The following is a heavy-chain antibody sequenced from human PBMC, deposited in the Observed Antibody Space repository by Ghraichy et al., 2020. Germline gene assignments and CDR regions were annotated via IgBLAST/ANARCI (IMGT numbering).Heavy chain of an antibody. CDR2: ISYDGSKK. Sequence: LRLSCAASGFTFSTYGMHWVRQAPGKGLEWMAVISYDGSKKYYADSVKGRFTISRDNSKNTLYLQMNSLRVEDKGLYYCAREDTGMDVSLFDWGQGTLVTVSS. V-gene: IGHV3-30*03. CDR1: GFTFSTYG. J-gene: IGHJ4*02. D-gene: IGHD5-18*01. CDR3: AREDTGMDVSLFD.